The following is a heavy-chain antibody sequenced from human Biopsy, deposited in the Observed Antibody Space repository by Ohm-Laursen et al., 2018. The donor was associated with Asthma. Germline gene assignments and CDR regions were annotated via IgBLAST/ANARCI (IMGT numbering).Heavy chain of an antibody. Sequence: SVKVSCKASGYNFISFAIHWVRQAPGQRLEWMGWVNTGNGDTKYSQKFQGRVTFTRDASASTAYMELRSLRSEDTATYYCARTYYDFLTGQVKDVFGVWGQGTMVTVSS. CDR3: ARTYYDFLTGQVKDVFGV. CDR2: VNTGNGDT. V-gene: IGHV1-3*04. D-gene: IGHD3-9*01. J-gene: IGHJ3*01. CDR1: GYNFISFA.